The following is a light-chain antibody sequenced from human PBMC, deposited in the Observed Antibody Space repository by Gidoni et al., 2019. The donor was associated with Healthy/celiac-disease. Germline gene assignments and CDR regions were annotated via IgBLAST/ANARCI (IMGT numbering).Light chain of an antibody. CDR3: QQSYSTWWT. Sequence: DIQMTQSPSSLSASVGDRVTITSRASQSISSYLNWYQQKPGKAPKLLIYAASSLQSGVPSRFSGSGSGTDFTLTISSLQPEDFATYYCQQSYSTWWTFGQGTKVEIK. V-gene: IGKV1-39*01. CDR1: QSISSY. CDR2: AAS. J-gene: IGKJ1*01.